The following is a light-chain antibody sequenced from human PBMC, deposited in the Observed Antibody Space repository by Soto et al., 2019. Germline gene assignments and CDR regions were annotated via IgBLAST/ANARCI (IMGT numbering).Light chain of an antibody. CDR2: EVS. V-gene: IGLV2-8*01. Sequence: QSVLTQPPSASGSPGQSVTISFTGTSSDVGGYNYVSWYQQHPGKAPKLMIYEVSKRPSGVPDRFSGSKSGNTVSLTVSGLQPEDEADYYCSSYAGSNKSVFGTGTKVTVL. J-gene: IGLJ1*01. CDR3: SSYAGSNKSV. CDR1: SSDVGGYNY.